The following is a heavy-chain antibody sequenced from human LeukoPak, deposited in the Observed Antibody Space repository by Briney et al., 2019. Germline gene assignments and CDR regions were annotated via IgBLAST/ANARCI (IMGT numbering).Heavy chain of an antibody. CDR2: INTDGTVT. CDR1: GFTFSKYW. CDR3: ATKQWLAPPPDS. V-gene: IGHV3-74*01. J-gene: IGHJ4*02. Sequence: GGSLRLSCAASGFTFSKYWMLWVRHATGKGLESVSRINTDGTVTTYADSVKGRFTVSRDNADNTMFLQMNSVRDEDTAVYYCATKQWLAPPPDSWGQGTPVTVSS. D-gene: IGHD6-19*01.